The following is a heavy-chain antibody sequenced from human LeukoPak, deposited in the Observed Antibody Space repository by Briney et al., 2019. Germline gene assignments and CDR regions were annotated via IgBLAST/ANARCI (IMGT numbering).Heavy chain of an antibody. CDR1: GFTFNSYE. CDR2: ISSSGSTI. Sequence: GGSLTLSCAASGFTFNSYEMNWVRQAPGKGLEWVSYISSSGSTIHYADSVKGRFTISRDNAKNSLYLQMNSLRAEDTAVYYCARDHYYDSSSYYSPGYYFDYWGQGTLVTVSS. D-gene: IGHD3-22*01. J-gene: IGHJ4*02. CDR3: ARDHYYDSSSYYSPGYYFDY. V-gene: IGHV3-48*03.